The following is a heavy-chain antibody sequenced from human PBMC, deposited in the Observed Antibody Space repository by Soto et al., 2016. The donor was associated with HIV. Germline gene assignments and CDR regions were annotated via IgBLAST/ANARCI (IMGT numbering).Heavy chain of an antibody. J-gene: IGHJ4*02. V-gene: IGHV3-23*01. CDR3: VGSDSWFAFDY. CDR1: GLLFNNYA. Sequence: EVQLLESGGTFVQPGGSLRLSCAASGLLFNNYAMTWVRQVPGKGLEWISSISGSGDSTYNADSVQGRSSISRDNSKNTVFLQLNSLRVEDTALYFCVGSDSWFAFDYWGQGTLVTVSS. D-gene: IGHD6-13*01. CDR2: ISGSGDST.